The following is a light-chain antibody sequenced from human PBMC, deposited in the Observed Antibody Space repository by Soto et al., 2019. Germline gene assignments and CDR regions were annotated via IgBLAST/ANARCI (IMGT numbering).Light chain of an antibody. CDR1: SSDIGGYNY. J-gene: IGLJ2*01. V-gene: IGLV2-14*01. CDR2: DVV. CDR3: SPYTGGGVV. Sequence: QSALTQPASVSGSPGQSIAISCTGTSSDIGGYNYVSWYQHHPGKAPKLVIYDVVNRPPGTSNRFSGSKSGNTASLTISGLQAEDESDYYCSPYTGGGVVFGGGTKVTVL.